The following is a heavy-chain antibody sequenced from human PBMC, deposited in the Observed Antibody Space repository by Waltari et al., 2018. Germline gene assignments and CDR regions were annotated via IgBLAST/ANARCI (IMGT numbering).Heavy chain of an antibody. Sequence: QVQLQESGPGLVKPSETLSLTCAVSGYSISSGYDWGWIRQPPGKGLEWIGSIYHSGSTYYNPSLKSRVTISVDTSKNQFSLKLSSVTAADTAVYYCARRLAVAGEFDYWGQGTLVTVSS. CDR1: GYSISSGYD. J-gene: IGHJ4*02. CDR3: ARRLAVAGEFDY. CDR2: IYHSGST. V-gene: IGHV4-38-2*01. D-gene: IGHD6-19*01.